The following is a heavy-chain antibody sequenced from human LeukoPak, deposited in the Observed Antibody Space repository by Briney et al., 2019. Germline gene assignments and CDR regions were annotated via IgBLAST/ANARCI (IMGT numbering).Heavy chain of an antibody. CDR2: ISRSSTTI. Sequence: PGGSLRLSCAASGFTFTYNGMNWVRQAPGKGLEWVSFISRSSTTIYYADSVKGRFTISRDNAKNSLYLQMNSLRAEDTAVYYCARDFWTNDAFDIWGQGTMVTVSS. J-gene: IGHJ3*02. CDR3: ARDFWTNDAFDI. V-gene: IGHV3-48*04. D-gene: IGHD3/OR15-3a*01. CDR1: GFTFTYNG.